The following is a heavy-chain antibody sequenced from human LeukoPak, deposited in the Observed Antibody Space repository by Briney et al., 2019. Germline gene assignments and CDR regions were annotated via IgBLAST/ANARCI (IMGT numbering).Heavy chain of an antibody. CDR1: GGTFSSYA. J-gene: IGHJ5*02. Sequence: ASVKVSCKASGGTFSSYAISWVRQAPGQGLEWMGGIIPIFGTANYAQKFQGRVTITTDESTSTAYMELSSLRSEDTAVYHCASELLGYCSSTSCYRSGWFDPWGQGTLVTVSS. V-gene: IGHV1-69*05. CDR3: ASELLGYCSSTSCYRSGWFDP. D-gene: IGHD2-2*02. CDR2: IIPIFGTA.